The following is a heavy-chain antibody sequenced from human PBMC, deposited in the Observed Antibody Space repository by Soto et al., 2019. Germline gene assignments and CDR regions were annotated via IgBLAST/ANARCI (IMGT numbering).Heavy chain of an antibody. Sequence: SETLSLTCALSGSSATAYYWTWVRQPPGEGLGWIGEINNRGNTNYNPSLKSRVTISLDTSKTQFSLKVESVTAADTAVYYCLLVTYSGMDVWGQGTTVNVSS. CDR3: LLVTYSGMDV. J-gene: IGHJ6*02. CDR1: GSSATAYY. CDR2: INNRGNT. D-gene: IGHD5-18*01. V-gene: IGHV4-34*01.